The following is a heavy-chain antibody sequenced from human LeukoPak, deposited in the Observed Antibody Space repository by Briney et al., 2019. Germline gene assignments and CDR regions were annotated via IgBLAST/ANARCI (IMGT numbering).Heavy chain of an antibody. CDR3: ARDRAYGDYVDY. V-gene: IGHV1-2*02. D-gene: IGHD4-17*01. Sequence: ASVKVSCKASGYTLTGYYMHWVRQAPGQGLEWMGWINPNSGGTNYAQKFQGRVTMTRDTSISTAYMELRSLRSDDTAVYYCARDRAYGDYVDYWGQGTLVTVSS. J-gene: IGHJ4*02. CDR1: GYTLTGYY. CDR2: INPNSGGT.